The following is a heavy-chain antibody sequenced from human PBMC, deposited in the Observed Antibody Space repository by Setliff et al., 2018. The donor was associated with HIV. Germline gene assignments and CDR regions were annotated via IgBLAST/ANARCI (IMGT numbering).Heavy chain of an antibody. CDR3: AREDDGGDAFDF. V-gene: IGHV1-18*01. CDR1: GYNFRFHG. Sequence: ASVTVSCKASGYNFRFHGITWVRQAPGQGLEWMGWISAYATYAQKFQGRITMTKDTSTNTAYMELRTLKSDDTAIYYCAREDDGGDAFDFWGQGTMVTVSS. J-gene: IGHJ3*01. CDR2: ISAYA. D-gene: IGHD1-1*01.